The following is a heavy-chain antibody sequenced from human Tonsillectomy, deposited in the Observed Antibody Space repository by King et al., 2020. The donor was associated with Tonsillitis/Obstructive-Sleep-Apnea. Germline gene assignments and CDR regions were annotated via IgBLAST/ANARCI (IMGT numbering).Heavy chain of an antibody. D-gene: IGHD6-13*01. V-gene: IGHV3-30*18. CDR2: ISYDGSNK. J-gene: IGHJ4*02. CDR1: GFTFSSNG. CDR3: AKDRSSSWSLDY. Sequence: VQLVESGGGVVQPGRSLRLSCAASGFTFSSNGMHWVRQAPGKGLEWVAVISYDGSNKYYADSMKGRFTISRDNSKNTLYLQMNSLRTEDTAVYYCAKDRSSSWSLDYWGQGTLVTVSS.